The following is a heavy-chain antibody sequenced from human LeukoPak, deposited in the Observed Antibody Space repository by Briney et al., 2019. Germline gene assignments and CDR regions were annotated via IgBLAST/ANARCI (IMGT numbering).Heavy chain of an antibody. CDR1: GFTFSDYG. V-gene: IGHV3-33*01. D-gene: IGHD3-10*01. CDR3: ARGLQRFVELLGEY. J-gene: IGHJ4*02. CDR2: IWYDGSIK. Sequence: GGSLRLSCAASGFTFSDYGMHWVRQAPGKGLEWVANIWYDGSIKNYADSVKGRFTISRDNSKTMLYLQVNSLIGEDTAVYYCARGLQRFVELLGEYWGQGNLVTASS.